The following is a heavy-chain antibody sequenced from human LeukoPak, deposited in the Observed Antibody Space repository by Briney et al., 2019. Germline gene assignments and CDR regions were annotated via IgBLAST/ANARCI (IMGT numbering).Heavy chain of an antibody. CDR2: IYYSGST. CDR3: ARFSPRAMGNYLDF. CDR1: GGSISSYY. D-gene: IGHD7-27*01. J-gene: IGHJ4*02. V-gene: IGHV4-59*12. Sequence: SETLSLTCTVSGGSISSYYWSWIRQPPGKGLEWIGYIYYSGSTNYNPSLKSRVTISVDTSKNQFSLNLSSVTAADTAVYYCARFSPRAMGNYLDFWGQGTLVTVSS.